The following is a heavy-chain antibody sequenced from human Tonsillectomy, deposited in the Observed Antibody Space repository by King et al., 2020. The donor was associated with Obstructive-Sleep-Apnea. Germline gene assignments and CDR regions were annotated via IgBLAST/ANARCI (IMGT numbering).Heavy chain of an antibody. J-gene: IGHJ5*02. CDR2: INHSGST. D-gene: IGHD3-10*01. CDR1: GGSFSGYY. CDR3: ARLQLGSGRSWFDP. Sequence: VQLQQWGAGLLKPSETLSLTCAVYGGSFSGYYWSWIRQPPGKGLEYIGEINHSGSTNYNPSLKSRVTISLDTSKNQFSLKLSAVTAADTAVYYCARLQLGSGRSWFDPWGQGALVTVSS. V-gene: IGHV4-34*01.